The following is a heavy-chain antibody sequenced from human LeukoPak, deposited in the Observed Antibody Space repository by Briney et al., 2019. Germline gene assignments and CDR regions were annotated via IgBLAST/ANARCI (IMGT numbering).Heavy chain of an antibody. CDR3: ARGDCSGGSCYTGAHDY. D-gene: IGHD2-15*01. Sequence: SETLSLTCAVYGGSFSGYYWSWIRQPPGKGLERIGYIYYSGSTNYTPSLKSRVTISVDTSKNQFSLKVSSVTAADTAVYYCARGDCSGGSCYTGAHDYWGQGTLVTVSS. CDR1: GGSFSGYY. J-gene: IGHJ4*02. V-gene: IGHV4-59*01. CDR2: IYYSGST.